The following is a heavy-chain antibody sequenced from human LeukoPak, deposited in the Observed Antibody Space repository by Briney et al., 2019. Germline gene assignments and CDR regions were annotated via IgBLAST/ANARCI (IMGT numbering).Heavy chain of an antibody. J-gene: IGHJ4*02. Sequence: GGSLRLSCAASGFTVSSNYMSWVRQAPGKGLEWVGFIRSKAYGGTTEYAASVKGRFTISRDDSKSIAYLQMNSLKTEDTAVYYCTRVLVAGILGCFDYWGQGTLVIVSS. V-gene: IGHV3-49*04. CDR3: TRVLVAGILGCFDY. CDR1: GFTVSSNY. D-gene: IGHD6-19*01. CDR2: IRSKAYGGTT.